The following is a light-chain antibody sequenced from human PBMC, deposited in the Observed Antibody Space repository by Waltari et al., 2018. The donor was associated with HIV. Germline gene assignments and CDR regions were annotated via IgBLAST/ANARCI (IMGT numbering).Light chain of an antibody. CDR2: GAS. J-gene: IGKJ1*01. Sequence: ETVMTQSPATLSVSPGERATHSCRASQSVSSNLAWYQQKPGQAPRLLIYGASTRATGTPARFSGSGSGTEFTLTISSLQSEDFAVYYCQQYNEWPPWTFGQGTKVEIK. CDR1: QSVSSN. CDR3: QQYNEWPPWT. V-gene: IGKV3-15*01.